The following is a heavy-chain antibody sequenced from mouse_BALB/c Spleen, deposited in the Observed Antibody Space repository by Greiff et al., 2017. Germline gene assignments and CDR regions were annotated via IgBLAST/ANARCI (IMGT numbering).Heavy chain of an antibody. CDR3: ARVDGYYYYFDY. Sequence: EGMLVESGGGLVQPGGSLRLSCATSGFTFTDYYMSWVRQPPGKALEWLGFIRNKANGYTTEYSASVKGRFTISRDNSQSILYLQMNTLRAEDSATYYCARVDGYYYYFDYWGQGTTLTVSS. D-gene: IGHD2-3*01. CDR2: IRNKANGYTT. CDR1: GFTFTDYY. V-gene: IGHV7-3*02. J-gene: IGHJ2*01.